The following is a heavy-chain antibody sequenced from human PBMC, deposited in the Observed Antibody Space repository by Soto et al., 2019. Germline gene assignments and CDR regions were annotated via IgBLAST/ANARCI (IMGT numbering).Heavy chain of an antibody. V-gene: IGHV3-13*01. Sequence: EVQLVESGGGSVQPGGSLRLSCAASGFTFSNYDMHWVRQVTGRGLEWGSAIDISGNTYYPDSVKGRFTISRDKAKNSLYLQMNSLRAGDTAVYYCTRAARWLQSRYFDLWGRGTLVTVSS. D-gene: IGHD5-12*01. CDR2: IDISGNT. CDR3: TRAARWLQSRYFDL. J-gene: IGHJ2*01. CDR1: GFTFSNYD.